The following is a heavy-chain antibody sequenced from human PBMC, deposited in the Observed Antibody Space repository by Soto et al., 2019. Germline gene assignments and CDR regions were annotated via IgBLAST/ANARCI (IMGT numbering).Heavy chain of an antibody. CDR3: TRARGYDSSGYYRTYYYYYYGMDV. Sequence: GGSLRLSCTASGFTFGDYAMSWVRQAPGKGLEWVGFIRSKAYGGTTEYAASVKGRFTISRDDSKSIAYLQMNSLKTEDAAVYYCTRARGYDSSGYYRTYYYYYYGMDVWGQGTTVKVSS. V-gene: IGHV3-49*04. J-gene: IGHJ6*02. CDR1: GFTFGDYA. CDR2: IRSKAYGGTT. D-gene: IGHD3-22*01.